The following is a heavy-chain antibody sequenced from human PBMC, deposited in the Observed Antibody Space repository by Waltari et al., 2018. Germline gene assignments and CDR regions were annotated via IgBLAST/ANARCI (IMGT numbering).Heavy chain of an antibody. CDR2: IYHSGST. Sequence: QVQLQESGPGLVKPSETLSLTCAVSGYSISSGYYWGWIRQPPGKGRAWIGSIYHSGSTDYTPAFNGRVTRSVDTSKNQFSLKLSSVTAADTAVYYCARETYYDFWSGPYYYYYMDVWGKGTTVTVSS. CDR3: ARETYYDFWSGPYYYYYMDV. J-gene: IGHJ6*03. CDR1: GYSISSGYY. V-gene: IGHV4-38-2*02. D-gene: IGHD3-3*01.